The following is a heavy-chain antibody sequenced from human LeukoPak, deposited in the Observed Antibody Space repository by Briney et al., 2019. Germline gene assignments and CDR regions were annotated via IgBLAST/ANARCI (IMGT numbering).Heavy chain of an antibody. D-gene: IGHD3-10*01. V-gene: IGHV1-18*01. CDR3: ARREHVRGVRNWFDP. J-gene: IGHJ5*02. Sequence: ASVKVSCKTSGYTFTNYGISWVRQAPGQGLEWMGWISAYNGNTNYAQKLQGRVTMTTDTSTSTAYMELRSLRSDDTAVYYCARREHVRGVRNWFDPWGQGTLVTVSS. CDR1: GYTFTNYG. CDR2: ISAYNGNT.